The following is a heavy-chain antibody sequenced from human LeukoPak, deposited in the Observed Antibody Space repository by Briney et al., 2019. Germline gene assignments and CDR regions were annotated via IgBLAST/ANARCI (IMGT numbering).Heavy chain of an antibody. V-gene: IGHV3-23*01. D-gene: IGHD3-10*01. CDR2: ISGSGSST. Sequence: GGSLRLSCAASGFTFSSYAMRWVRQAPGAGLEGFSGISGSGSSTYYAESVRGRFTISRDNSKNTRYLQLNSLRAEETAVYYCASGGYGSGRILFYWGGGGLVAVSP. CDR3: ASGGYGSGRILFY. CDR1: GFTFSSYA. J-gene: IGHJ4*02.